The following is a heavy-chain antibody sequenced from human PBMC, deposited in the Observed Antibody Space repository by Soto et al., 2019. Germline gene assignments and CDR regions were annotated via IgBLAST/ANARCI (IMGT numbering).Heavy chain of an antibody. CDR3: AWRNYYYYGMDV. CDR2: IHHSGST. Sequence: SETLSLTCAVYGGSFSGYYGSWIRQPPGKGLEWIGEIHHSGSTNYNPSLKSRVTISVDTSKNQFSLKLSSVTAADTAVYYCAWRNYYYYGMDVWGQGTTVTVSS. CDR1: GGSFSGYY. J-gene: IGHJ6*02. V-gene: IGHV4-34*01.